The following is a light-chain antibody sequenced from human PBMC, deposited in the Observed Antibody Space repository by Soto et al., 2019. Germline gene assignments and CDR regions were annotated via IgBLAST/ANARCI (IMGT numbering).Light chain of an antibody. CDR3: SSYTSSSTLV. V-gene: IGLV2-14*01. CDR2: EVS. J-gene: IGLJ1*01. Sequence: QSVLTQPASVSGSHGQSITISCTGTSSDVGGYNYVSWYQQHPGKAPKLMICEVSNRPSGVSNRFSGSKSGNTASLTISGLQAEDEADYYCSSYTSSSTLVFGTGTKLTVL. CDR1: SSDVGGYNY.